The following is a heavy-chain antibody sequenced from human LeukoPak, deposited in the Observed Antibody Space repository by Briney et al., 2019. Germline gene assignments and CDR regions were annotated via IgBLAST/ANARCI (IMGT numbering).Heavy chain of an antibody. CDR3: AQGTHCSSTSCYTTGKLRANWFDP. V-gene: IGHV3-33*01. D-gene: IGHD2-2*02. CDR1: GFTFSRDG. Sequence: PGGSLRLSCAASGFTFSRDGMHWVRQAPGKGLEWVAVIWYDGSKKYYADSVKGRFTISRDNSKNTLYLQMNSLRAEDTAVYYCAQGTHCSSTSCYTTGKLRANWFDPWGQGTLVTVSS. CDR2: IWYDGSKK. J-gene: IGHJ5*02.